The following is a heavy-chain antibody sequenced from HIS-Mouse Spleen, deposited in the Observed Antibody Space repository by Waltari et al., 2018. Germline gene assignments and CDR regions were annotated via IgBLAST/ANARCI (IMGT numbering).Heavy chain of an antibody. CDR3: ARAPPLPGY. J-gene: IGHJ4*02. CDR2: INHSGST. Sequence: QVQLQQWGAGLLKPSETLSLTCAVYGGSFSGYYWSWIRQPPGKGLEWSGEINHSGSTNYNPSLKCRVTISVDTSKNQFSLKLSSVTAADTAVYYCARAPPLPGYWGQGTLVTVSS. V-gene: IGHV4-34*01. CDR1: GGSFSGYY.